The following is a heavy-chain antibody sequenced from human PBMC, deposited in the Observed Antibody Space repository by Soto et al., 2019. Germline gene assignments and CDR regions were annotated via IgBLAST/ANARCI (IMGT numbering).Heavy chain of an antibody. J-gene: IGHJ3*02. CDR1: GFTFSSYS. CDR3: ARTRGYSPRHAFDI. Sequence: GGSLRLSCAASGFTFSSYSMNWVRQAPGKGLEGVSSISSSSSDIYYADSVKGRVTISRDNAKNSLYLQMNSLRAEDTAVYYCARTRGYSPRHAFDIWGQGTMVTVSS. D-gene: IGHD5-12*01. V-gene: IGHV3-21*01. CDR2: ISSSSSDI.